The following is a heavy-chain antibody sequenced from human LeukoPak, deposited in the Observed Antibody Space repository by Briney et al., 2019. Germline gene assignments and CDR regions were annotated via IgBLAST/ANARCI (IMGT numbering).Heavy chain of an antibody. J-gene: IGHJ5*02. Sequence: ASVKVSCKASGGTFSSYAISWVRQAPGQGLEWMGRITPILGIANYAQKFQGRVTITADKSTSTAYMELSSLRSEDTAVYYCARVSGSSDWFDPWGQGTLVTVSS. D-gene: IGHD1-26*01. V-gene: IGHV1-69*04. CDR3: ARVSGSSDWFDP. CDR2: ITPILGIA. CDR1: GGTFSSYA.